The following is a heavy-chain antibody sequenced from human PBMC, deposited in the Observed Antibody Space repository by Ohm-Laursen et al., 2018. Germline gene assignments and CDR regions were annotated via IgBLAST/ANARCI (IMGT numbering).Heavy chain of an antibody. CDR1: GFTFSSYA. CDR2: ISGSGINT. D-gene: IGHD3-22*01. CDR3: AKDYYDSSGYPDY. V-gene: IGHV3-23*01. Sequence: GSLRLSCAASGFTFSSYAMNWVRQAPGKGLEWVSTISGSGINTYYADSVKGRFTISRDNSKNTLYVQMNSLRAEDTAVYYCAKDYYDSSGYPDYWGQGTLVTVSS. J-gene: IGHJ4*02.